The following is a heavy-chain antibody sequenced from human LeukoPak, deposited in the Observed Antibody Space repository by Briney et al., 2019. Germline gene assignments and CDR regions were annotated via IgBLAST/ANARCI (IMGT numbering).Heavy chain of an antibody. CDR2: INPNSGGT. Sequence: ASVKVSCKASGYTFTGYYMHWVRQAPGQGLEWMGWINPNSGGTNYAQKFQGWVTMTRDTSISTAYMEQSRLRSDDTAVYYCARGVGATRLPDLWGRGTLVTVSS. CDR1: GYTFTGYY. J-gene: IGHJ2*01. V-gene: IGHV1-2*04. D-gene: IGHD1-26*01. CDR3: ARGVGATRLPDL.